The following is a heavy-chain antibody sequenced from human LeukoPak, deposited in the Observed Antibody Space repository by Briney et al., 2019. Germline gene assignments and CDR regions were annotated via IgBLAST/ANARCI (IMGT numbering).Heavy chain of an antibody. D-gene: IGHD3-10*01. CDR2: MNPNNGNT. J-gene: IGHJ5*02. Sequence: ASVKVSCKASGFTFTNFDFNWVRQASGQGLEWMGWMNPNNGNTGYAQKFQGRVTMTRDTSISTAYMELRDLRSEDTAVYYCVRDAEGVAIRVNYWFDPWGQGTLVTVSS. CDR3: VRDAEGVAIRVNYWFDP. CDR1: GFTFTNFD. V-gene: IGHV1-8*01.